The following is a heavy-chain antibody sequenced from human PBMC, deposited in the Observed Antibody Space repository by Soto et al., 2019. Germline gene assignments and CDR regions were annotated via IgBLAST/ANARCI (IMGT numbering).Heavy chain of an antibody. CDR3: AKDFWSGYQISYYYYGMDV. D-gene: IGHD3-3*01. J-gene: IGHJ6*02. CDR2: ISYDGSNK. Sequence: GGSLRLSCAASGFTFSSYGMHWVRQAPGKGLEWVAVISYDGSNKYYADSVKGRFTISRDNSKNTLYLQMNSLRAEDTAVYYCAKDFWSGYQISYYYYGMDVWGQGTTVTVSS. CDR1: GFTFSSYG. V-gene: IGHV3-30*18.